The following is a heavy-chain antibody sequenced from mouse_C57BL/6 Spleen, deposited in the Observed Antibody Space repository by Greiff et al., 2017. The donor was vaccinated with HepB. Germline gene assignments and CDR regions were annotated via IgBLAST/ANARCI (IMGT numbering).Heavy chain of an antibody. J-gene: IGHJ2*01. V-gene: IGHV1-42*01. CDR3: ARKGGGDYDY. Sequence: EVQLQQSGPELVKPGASVKISCKASGYSFTGYYMNWVKQSPEKSLEWIGETNPSTGGTTYNQKFKAKATLTVDKSSSTAYMQLKSLTSEDSAVYYCARKGGGDYDYWGQGTTLTVSS. CDR2: TNPSTGGT. D-gene: IGHD2-4*01. CDR1: GYSFTGYY.